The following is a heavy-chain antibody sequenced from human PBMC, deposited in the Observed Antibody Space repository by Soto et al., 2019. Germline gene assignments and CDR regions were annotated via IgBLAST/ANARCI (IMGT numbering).Heavy chain of an antibody. CDR2: IYYSGST. D-gene: IGHD1-26*01. CDR1: GGSISSSSYY. J-gene: IGHJ4*02. CDR3: ARRGGSYLYYFDY. Sequence: QLQLQESGPGLVKPSATLSLTCTVSGGSISSSSYYWGWIRQPPGKGLEWIGSIYYSGSTYYNPSLKSRVTISVDTSKNQFSLKLSSVTAADTAVYYCARRGGSYLYYFDYWGQGTLVTVSS. V-gene: IGHV4-39*01.